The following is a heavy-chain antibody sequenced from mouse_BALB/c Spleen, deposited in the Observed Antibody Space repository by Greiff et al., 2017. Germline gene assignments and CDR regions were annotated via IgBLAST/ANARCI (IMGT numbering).Heavy chain of an antibody. CDR3: TLGRDYYFDY. CDR1: GFTFSNYW. Sequence: VQGVESGGGLVQPGGSMKLSCVASGFTFSNYWMNWVRQSPEKGLEWVAEIRLKSNNYATHYAESVKGRFTISRDDSKSSVYLQMNNLRAEDTGIYYCTLGRDYYFDYWGQGTTLTVSS. V-gene: IGHV6-6*02. J-gene: IGHJ2*01. CDR2: IRLKSNNYAT. D-gene: IGHD4-1*01.